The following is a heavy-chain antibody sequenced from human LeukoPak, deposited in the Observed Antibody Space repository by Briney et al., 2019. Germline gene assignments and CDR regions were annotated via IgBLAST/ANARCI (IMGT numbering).Heavy chain of an antibody. CDR2: TYYSGST. J-gene: IGHJ4*02. Sequence: SETLSLTCTVSGGSISSGDYYWSWIRQPPGTGLEWIGYTYYSGSTNYNPSLDSRVTISVDTSKNQFSLKLSSVTAADTAVYYCARGRSHYYDSTGPIGYWGQGTLVTVSS. CDR1: GGSISSGDYY. CDR3: ARGRSHYYDSTGPIGY. V-gene: IGHV4-30-4*08. D-gene: IGHD3-22*01.